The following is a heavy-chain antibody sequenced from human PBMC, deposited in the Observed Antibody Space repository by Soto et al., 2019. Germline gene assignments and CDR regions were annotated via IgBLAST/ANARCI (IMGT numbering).Heavy chain of an antibody. D-gene: IGHD2-15*01. CDR2: ISSSSTI. V-gene: IGHV3-48*01. CDR1: GFTFSSYS. Sequence: EVQLVESGGGLVQPGGSLRLSCAASGFTFSSYSMNWVRQAPGKGLEWVSYISSSSTIYYADSVKGRFTISRDNAKNSLYLQMNSLRAEDTAVYYCARRYCSGGSCRFDYWGQGTLVTVSS. J-gene: IGHJ4*02. CDR3: ARRYCSGGSCRFDY.